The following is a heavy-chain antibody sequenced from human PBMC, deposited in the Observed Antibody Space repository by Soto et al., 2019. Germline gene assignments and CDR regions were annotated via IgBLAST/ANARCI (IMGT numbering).Heavy chain of an antibody. J-gene: IGHJ6*02. D-gene: IGHD3-16*01. Sequence: LPETLSLTCAVYGGSFSGYYWNWIRQPPGKRLEWIGEINHSGSTNYNPSLKSRATISVDTSKNQFSLKMSSVTAADTAVYYCARRKQLGVRGLDVWGQGTTVTVYS. CDR3: ARRKQLGVRGLDV. CDR2: INHSGST. CDR1: GGSFSGYY. V-gene: IGHV4-34*01.